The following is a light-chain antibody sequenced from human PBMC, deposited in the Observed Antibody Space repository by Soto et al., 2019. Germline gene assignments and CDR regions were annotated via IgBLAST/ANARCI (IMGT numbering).Light chain of an antibody. J-gene: IGLJ2*01. CDR2: EVS. CDR1: SSDVGTYNY. Sequence: QSALTQPPSASGSPGQSVTISCTGTSSDVGTYNYVSWYQQHPGKAPKLMIYEVSKRPSGVADRFSGSKSGNTASLTVSGLQAEDEADYYCSSYAGRNNVVFGGGTKVTVL. V-gene: IGLV2-8*01. CDR3: SSYAGRNNVV.